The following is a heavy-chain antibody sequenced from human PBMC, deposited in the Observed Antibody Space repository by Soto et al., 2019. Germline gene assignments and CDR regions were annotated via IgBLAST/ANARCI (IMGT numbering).Heavy chain of an antibody. V-gene: IGHV4-4*02. J-gene: IGHJ4*02. D-gene: IGHD2-2*02. Sequence: QVQLQESGPGLVKPSGTLSLTCAVSGASISSTNWWSWVRQPPGRGLEWIGEIFHSGSTNYNPSLKSRVIISVDKSKNQCSLKMTSVTAADTAVYYCARLMEGYIDYWGQGTLVTVSS. CDR3: ARLMEGYIDY. CDR2: IFHSGST. CDR1: GASISSTNW.